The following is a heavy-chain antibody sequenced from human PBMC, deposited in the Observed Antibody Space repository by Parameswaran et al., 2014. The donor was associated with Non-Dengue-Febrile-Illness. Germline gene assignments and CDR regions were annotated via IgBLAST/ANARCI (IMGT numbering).Heavy chain of an antibody. D-gene: IGHD3/OR15-3a*01. CDR2: INPSGAST. V-gene: IGHV1-46*01. CDR3: AREIGVLGPTGTYNFWTGYLDY. Sequence: VRQMPGKGLEWLGMINPSGASTSYAQKFQGRVTMTMDTSTNTVYMELSSLRSEDTAFYYCAREIGVLGPTGTYNFWTGYLDYWGQGTLVTVSS. J-gene: IGHJ4*02.